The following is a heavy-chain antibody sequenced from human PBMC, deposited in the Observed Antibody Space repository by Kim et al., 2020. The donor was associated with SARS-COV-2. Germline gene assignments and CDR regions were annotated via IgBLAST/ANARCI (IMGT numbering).Heavy chain of an antibody. D-gene: IGHD6-13*01. V-gene: IGHV4-59*01. J-gene: IGHJ5*02. Sequence: SETLSLTCTVSGGSISSYYWSWIRQPPGKGLEWIGYIYYSGSTNYNPSLTSRVTISVDTSNNQFSLKLSSVTAADTAVYYCARAGDSSSWGNWFDPWGQGTLVTVSS. CDR2: IYYSGST. CDR1: GGSISSYY. CDR3: ARAGDSSSWGNWFDP.